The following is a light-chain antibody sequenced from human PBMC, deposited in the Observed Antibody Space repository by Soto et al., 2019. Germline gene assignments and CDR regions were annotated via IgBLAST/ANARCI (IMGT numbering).Light chain of an antibody. CDR1: NSDVGSYDL. Sequence: QSALTQPASVSGSPGQSITISCTGTNSDVGSYDLVSWYQQHPGKAPKLMIYEVIKRPSGISDRFSGSKSCNTASLTISGLQAEDEADYYCCSYSRSSTSYVFGTGTKLTVL. J-gene: IGLJ1*01. V-gene: IGLV2-23*02. CDR3: CSYSRSSTSYV. CDR2: EVI.